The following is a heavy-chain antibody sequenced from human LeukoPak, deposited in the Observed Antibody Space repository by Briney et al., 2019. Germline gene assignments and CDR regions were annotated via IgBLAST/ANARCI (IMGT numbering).Heavy chain of an antibody. V-gene: IGHV4-59*01. J-gene: IGHJ4*02. CDR3: ARDRGSGSPLDY. CDR2: IYYSGST. CDR1: GVSISSDY. Sequence: SETLSLTCTVSGVSISSDYWNWIRQPPGKGLEWIGYIYYSGSTNYNPSLKSRVTISVDTTKNQFSLKLTSVTAADTAVYYCARDRGSGSPLDYWGQGTLVTVSS. D-gene: IGHD3-10*01.